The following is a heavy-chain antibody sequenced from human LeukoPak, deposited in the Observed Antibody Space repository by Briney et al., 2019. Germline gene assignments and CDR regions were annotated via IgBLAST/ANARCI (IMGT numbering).Heavy chain of an antibody. J-gene: IGHJ3*02. V-gene: IGHV3-23*01. CDR2: ISGSGGST. D-gene: IGHD2-2*01. Sequence: PGGSLRLSCAASGFTFSSYAMSWVRQAPGKGLEWVSAISGSGGSTYYADSVKGRFTISRDNSKNTLYLQMNSLRAEDTAVYYCAKKEALGYCSSTSCYGDAFDIWGQGTMVTVSS. CDR1: GFTFSSYA. CDR3: AKKEALGYCSSTSCYGDAFDI.